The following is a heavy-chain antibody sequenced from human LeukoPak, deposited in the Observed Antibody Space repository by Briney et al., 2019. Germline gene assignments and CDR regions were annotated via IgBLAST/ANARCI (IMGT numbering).Heavy chain of an antibody. D-gene: IGHD5-12*01. V-gene: IGHV3-11*04. CDR3: ARDQDMVATFFDY. CDR1: GFILSDYY. Sequence: GGSLRLSCAASGFILSDYYMSWIRQAPGKGLEWVAYISTNDRTTYYADSVKGRFTISRDNSKNTLYLQMNSLRAEDTAVYYCARDQDMVATFFDYWGQGTLVTVSS. J-gene: IGHJ4*02. CDR2: ISTNDRTT.